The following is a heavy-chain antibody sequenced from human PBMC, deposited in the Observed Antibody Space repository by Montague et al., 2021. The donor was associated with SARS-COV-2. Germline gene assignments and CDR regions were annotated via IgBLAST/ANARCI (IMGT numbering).Heavy chain of an antibody. CDR1: GGSIDSYY. Sequence: SETLSLTCTVSGGSIDSYYWSWLRQPPGKGLEWIGYIYYRGTTNYNPSLESRVTMSVDTSKNQFSLNLSSVTAADTAMYYCARQLPSYCATNKCYPYYFDGWGQGALVTVSS. V-gene: IGHV4-59*01. D-gene: IGHD2-8*01. CDR3: ARQLPSYCATNKCYPYYFDG. J-gene: IGHJ4*02. CDR2: IYYRGTT.